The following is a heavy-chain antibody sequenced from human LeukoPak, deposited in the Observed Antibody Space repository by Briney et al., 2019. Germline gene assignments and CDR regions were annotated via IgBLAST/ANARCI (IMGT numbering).Heavy chain of an antibody. CDR3: ARDYYTSGSTNDY. CDR2: INSDGSST. D-gene: IGHD3-10*01. V-gene: IGHV3-74*01. Sequence: GGSLRLSCAASGFTFRSYWMHWVRQAPGKGLVCVSRINSDGSSTNYADSVKGRFTISRDNAKNTLYLQMNSLRVEDTAVYYCARDYYTSGSTNDYWGQGTLVTVSS. CDR1: GFTFRSYW. J-gene: IGHJ4*02.